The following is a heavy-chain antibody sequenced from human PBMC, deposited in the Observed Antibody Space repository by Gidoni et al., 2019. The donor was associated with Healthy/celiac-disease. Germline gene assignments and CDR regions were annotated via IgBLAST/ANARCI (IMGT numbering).Heavy chain of an antibody. V-gene: IGHV1-18*01. CDR3: ARERGLDYDYVWGSYHGAFDI. J-gene: IGHJ3*02. Sequence: QVQLVQSGAEVKKPGASVKVSCKASGYTFTSYGISCVRQAPGQGLEWMGWISAYNGNTNYAQKLQGRVTMTTDTSTSTAYMELRSLRPDDTAVYYCARERGLDYDYVWGSYHGAFDIWGQGTMVTVSS. CDR1: GYTFTSYG. CDR2: ISAYNGNT. D-gene: IGHD3-16*02.